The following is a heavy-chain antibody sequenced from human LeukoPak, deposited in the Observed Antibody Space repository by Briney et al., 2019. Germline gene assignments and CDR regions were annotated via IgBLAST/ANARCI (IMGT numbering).Heavy chain of an antibody. D-gene: IGHD6-19*01. J-gene: IGHJ4*02. CDR1: GFTFSSYA. CDR3: AKDSSSGWISRYADY. V-gene: IGHV3-23*01. Sequence: GGSLRLSXAASGFTFSSYAMNWVRQAPGKGLEWVSGISDGGGSTYYADSVKGRFTISRDNFKHALYLQMNSLRPDDTALYYCAKDSSSGWISRYADYWGPGTLVTVSS. CDR2: ISDGGGST.